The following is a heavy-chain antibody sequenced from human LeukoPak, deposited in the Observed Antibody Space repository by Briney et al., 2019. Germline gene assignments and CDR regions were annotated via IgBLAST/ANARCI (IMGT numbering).Heavy chain of an antibody. CDR2: INSNSGNT. D-gene: IGHD3-10*01. V-gene: IGHV1-8*02. CDR3: ARGSKVPRVLGFLYYYGSGSYYTFDY. CDR1: GYTFSGFY. Sequence: GASVKVSCKASGYTFSGFYIHWVRQAPGQGLEWMGWINSNSGNTGYAQKFQGRVTMTRNTSISTAYMELSSLRSEDTAVYYCARGSKVPRVLGFLYYYGSGSYYTFDYWGQGTLVTVSS. J-gene: IGHJ4*02.